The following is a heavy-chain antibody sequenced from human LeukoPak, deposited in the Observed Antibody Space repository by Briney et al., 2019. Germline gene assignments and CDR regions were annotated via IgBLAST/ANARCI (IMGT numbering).Heavy chain of an antibody. J-gene: IGHJ5*02. V-gene: IGHV1-69*01. CDR1: GGTFISYA. CDR3: ARALLVTAIRFAWFDP. D-gene: IGHD2-21*02. CDR2: IIPIFGTA. Sequence: SVKVSCKASGGTFISYAISWVRQAPGQGLEWIGGIIPIFGTANYAQKFQGRVTITADESTSTAYMELSSLRSEDTAVYYCARALLVTAIRFAWFDPWGQGTLVTVSS.